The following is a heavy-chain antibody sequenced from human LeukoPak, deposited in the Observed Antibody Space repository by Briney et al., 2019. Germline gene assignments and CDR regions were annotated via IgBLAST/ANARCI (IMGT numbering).Heavy chain of an antibody. CDR2: IYSGGST. CDR3: ARVAGRYCSGGSCYPFNWFDP. V-gene: IGHV3-53*04. CDR1: GFTVSSNY. D-gene: IGHD2-15*01. J-gene: IGHJ5*02. Sequence: RGSLRLSCAASGFTVSSNYMSWVRQAPGKGLEWVSVIYSGGSTYYADSVKGRFTISRHNSKNTLYLQMNSLRAEDTAVYYCARVAGRYCSGGSCYPFNWFDPWGQGTLVTVSS.